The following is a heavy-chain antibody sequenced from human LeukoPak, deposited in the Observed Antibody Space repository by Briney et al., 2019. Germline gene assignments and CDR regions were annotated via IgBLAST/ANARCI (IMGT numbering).Heavy chain of an antibody. Sequence: GGSLRLSCAASGFTFSSYVMTWVRQAPGKGLEWVSSITSGGSTYYADSVKGRFTISRDYSKNTLYLQMNSLRAEDTAVYYCARKGIGSSRYQNMDVWGKGTTVTVSS. CDR1: GFTFSSYV. CDR3: ARKGIGSSRYQNMDV. D-gene: IGHD6-25*01. CDR2: ITSGGST. J-gene: IGHJ6*03. V-gene: IGHV3-23*01.